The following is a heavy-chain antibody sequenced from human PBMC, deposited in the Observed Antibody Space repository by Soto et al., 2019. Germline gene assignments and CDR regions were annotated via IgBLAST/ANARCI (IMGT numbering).Heavy chain of an antibody. CDR2: IYSSGSA. CDR3: ARGFSSVSMDA. J-gene: IGHJ6*02. D-gene: IGHD6-19*01. Sequence: PSETLSLTCTVSGDSVSSGGYYWSWIRQPPGEGLEWIGYIYSSGSANHNPSLKSRVTISRDTSKNQISLKVASVTAADTAGYYCARGFSSVSMDAWGQGTTVTVSS. V-gene: IGHV4-61*08. CDR1: GDSVSSGGYY.